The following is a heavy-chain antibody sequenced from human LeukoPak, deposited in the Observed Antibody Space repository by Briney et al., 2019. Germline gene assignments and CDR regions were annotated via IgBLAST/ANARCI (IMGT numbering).Heavy chain of an antibody. D-gene: IGHD1-26*01. J-gene: IGHJ6*02. CDR1: GFTFKDYG. Sequence: SGRSLRLSCAATGFTFKDYGMHWVRQPPGKCLEWVSSINWNGGGTDYADSVKGRFTISRDNAKNSLYLQLSSLRPEDTALYYCAKHMRATNTYSFFGLDVWGQGTTVTVSS. CDR3: AKHMRATNTYSFFGLDV. CDR2: INWNGGGT. V-gene: IGHV3-9*01.